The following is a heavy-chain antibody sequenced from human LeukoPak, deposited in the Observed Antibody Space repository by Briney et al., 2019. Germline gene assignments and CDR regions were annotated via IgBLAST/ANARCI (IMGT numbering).Heavy chain of an antibody. CDR2: INHSGST. V-gene: IGHV4-34*01. CDR3: ARSKLEDFWSGYYFFDY. J-gene: IGHJ4*02. CDR1: GGSFSGYY. Sequence: PPETLSLTCAVYGGSFSGYYWSWIRQPPGKGLEWIGEINHSGSTNYNPSLKSRVTISVDTSKNQFSLKLSSVTAADTAVYYCARSKLEDFWSGYYFFDYWGQGTLVTVSS. D-gene: IGHD3-3*01.